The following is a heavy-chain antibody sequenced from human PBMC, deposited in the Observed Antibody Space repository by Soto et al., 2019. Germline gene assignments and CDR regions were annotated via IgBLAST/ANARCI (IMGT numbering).Heavy chain of an antibody. J-gene: IGHJ6*02. CDR3: ARVYYDFWSGPGRMDV. CDR2: IYYSGST. Sequence: PSETLSLTCTVSGGSISSYYWSWIRQPPGKGLEWIGYIYYSGSTNYNPSLKSRVTISVDTSKNQFSLKLSSVTAADTAVYYCARVYYDFWSGPGRMDVWGQGTTVTVSS. D-gene: IGHD3-3*01. CDR1: GGSISSYY. V-gene: IGHV4-59*01.